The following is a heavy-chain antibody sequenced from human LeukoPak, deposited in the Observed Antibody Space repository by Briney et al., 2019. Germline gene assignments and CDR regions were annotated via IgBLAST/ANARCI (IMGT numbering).Heavy chain of an antibody. CDR2: ISSSSSYI. Sequence: GGSLRLSCAASGFTFSSYSMNWVRQAPGKGLEWVSFISSSSSYIYYADSVKGRFTISRDNSKNTLYLQMNSLKAEDTAVYYCARERVYHDGSGYKTAEYFQHWGQGTLVTVSS. J-gene: IGHJ1*01. CDR1: GFTFSSYS. V-gene: IGHV3-21*04. CDR3: ARERVYHDGSGYKTAEYFQH. D-gene: IGHD3-22*01.